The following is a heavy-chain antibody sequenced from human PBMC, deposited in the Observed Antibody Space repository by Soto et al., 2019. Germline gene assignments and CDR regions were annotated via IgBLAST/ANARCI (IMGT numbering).Heavy chain of an antibody. CDR2: ISYDGSNK. V-gene: IGHV3-30*18. D-gene: IGHD2-2*01. CDR3: AKDGGDIVVVPAAILVLGYYGMDV. CDR1: GFTFSSYG. J-gene: IGHJ6*02. Sequence: GGSPRLSCAASGFTFSSYGMHWVRQAPGKGLEWVAVISYDGSNKYYADSVKGRFTISRDNSKNTLYLQMNSLRAEDTAVYYCAKDGGDIVVVPAAILVLGYYGMDVWGQGTTVTVSS.